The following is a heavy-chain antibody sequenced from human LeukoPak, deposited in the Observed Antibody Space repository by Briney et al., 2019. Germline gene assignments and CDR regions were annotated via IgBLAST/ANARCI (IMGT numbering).Heavy chain of an antibody. CDR3: ARRDISSGWSLDY. V-gene: IGHV4-4*07. CDR2: IHTSGST. J-gene: IGHJ4*02. Sequence: SETLSLTRTVSGGSISNYHWSWIRQPAGKGLEWIGQIHTSGSTNYNPPLKSRVSMSIDTTEDQVSLTIRSVTATDTAFYYCARRDISSGWSLDYWGQGTLVTVSS. CDR1: GGSISNYH. D-gene: IGHD6-19*01.